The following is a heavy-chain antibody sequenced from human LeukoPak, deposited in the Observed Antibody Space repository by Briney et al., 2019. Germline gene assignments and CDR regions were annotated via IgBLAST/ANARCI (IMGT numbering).Heavy chain of an antibody. CDR3: ARLRGYSYGYADY. J-gene: IGHJ4*02. CDR1: GFTFSSYS. V-gene: IGHV3-48*04. D-gene: IGHD5-18*01. Sequence: GGSLRLSCAASGFTFSSYSMNWVRQAPGKGLERVSYISSSGSTIDYADAVKGRFTISRDNAKNSLYLQMNSLRAEDPAVYYCARLRGYSYGYADYWGQGTLVTVSS. CDR2: ISSSGSTI.